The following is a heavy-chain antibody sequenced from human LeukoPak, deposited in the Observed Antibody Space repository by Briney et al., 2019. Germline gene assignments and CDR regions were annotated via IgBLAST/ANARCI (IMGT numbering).Heavy chain of an antibody. CDR2: IKTDGSST. J-gene: IGHJ4*02. CDR1: GFTFSDYW. Sequence: GGSLRLSCAASGFTFSDYWMHWVRQAPGKGLVWVSGIKTDGSSTTYADSVKGRFTISRDNAKNTLSLQMNSLRAEDTAVYFCVTGSYAWIWSQGTLVTVSS. V-gene: IGHV3-74*01. D-gene: IGHD3-16*01. CDR3: VTGSYAWI.